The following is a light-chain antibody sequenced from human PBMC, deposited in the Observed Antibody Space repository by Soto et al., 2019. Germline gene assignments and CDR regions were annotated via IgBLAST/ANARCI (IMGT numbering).Light chain of an antibody. CDR3: LQPKCYVT. CDR1: QGISNY. Sequence: IHMTQSRSSPSAAIVGRVPITCRASQGISNYLAWYQQKPGKTPRLLIYGATTLQSGVPSRFSGSGSGTDFALTISSLQPEDFASYFFLQPKCYVTFGQGTRLEIK. V-gene: IGKV1-9*01. J-gene: IGKJ5*01. CDR2: GAT.